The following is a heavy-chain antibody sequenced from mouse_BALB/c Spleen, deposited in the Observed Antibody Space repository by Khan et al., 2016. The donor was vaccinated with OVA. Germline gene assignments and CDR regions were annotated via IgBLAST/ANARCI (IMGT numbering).Heavy chain of an antibody. CDR1: GFTFSSYG. CDR2: IISGDIYT. V-gene: IGHV5-6*01. D-gene: IGHD1-1*01. CDR3: ARQGYGGGFAY. Sequence: EVELVESGGDLVKPGGSLKLSCAASGFTFSSYGMSWVRQTPDKRLEWVAIIISGDIYTYYPDSVKGRFTISRDNAKNTLYLQMSSLKSEDTAMYYCARQGYGGGFAYWAKGLWSLSLQ. J-gene: IGHJ3*01.